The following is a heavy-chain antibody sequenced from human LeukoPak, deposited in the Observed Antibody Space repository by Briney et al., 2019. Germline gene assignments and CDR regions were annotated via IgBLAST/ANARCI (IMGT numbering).Heavy chain of an antibody. J-gene: IGHJ6*02. Sequence: SETLSLTCAVYGGSFSGYYWSWIRQPPGKGLEWIGEINHSGSTNYNPSLKSRVTISVDTSKSQFSLKLSSVTAADTAVYYCARVDLGIFGVVIIPRYSYYYGMDVWGQGTTVTVSS. V-gene: IGHV4-34*01. CDR1: GGSFSGYY. D-gene: IGHD3-3*01. CDR3: ARVDLGIFGVVIIPRYSYYYGMDV. CDR2: INHSGST.